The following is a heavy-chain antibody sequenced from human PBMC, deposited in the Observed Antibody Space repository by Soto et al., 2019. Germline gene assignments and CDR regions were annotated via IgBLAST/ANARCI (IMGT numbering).Heavy chain of an antibody. V-gene: IGHV3-7*01. Sequence: EVQLVESGGGLVQPGGSLRLSCAASGFTFSSYWMSWVRQAPGKGLEWVANIKQDGSEKYYVDSVKGRFTISRDNAKNSLYLQMNSLRAEDTAVYYCARDPDQPTMTTVVTGFDYWGQGTLVTVSS. CDR1: GFTFSSYW. CDR2: IKQDGSEK. J-gene: IGHJ4*02. D-gene: IGHD4-17*01. CDR3: ARDPDQPTMTTVVTGFDY.